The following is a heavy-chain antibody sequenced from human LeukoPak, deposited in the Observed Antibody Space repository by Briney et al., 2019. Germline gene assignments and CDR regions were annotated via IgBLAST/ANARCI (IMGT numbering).Heavy chain of an antibody. D-gene: IGHD6-19*01. Sequence: QSGRSLRLSCAASGFTFSSYGMHWVRQAPGKGLEWVAVISYDGSNKYYADSVKGRFTISRDNSKNTLYLQMNSLRAEDTAVYYCAKKQYTDWFDPWGQGTLVTVSS. V-gene: IGHV3-30*18. J-gene: IGHJ5*02. CDR1: GFTFSSYG. CDR2: ISYDGSNK. CDR3: AKKQYTDWFDP.